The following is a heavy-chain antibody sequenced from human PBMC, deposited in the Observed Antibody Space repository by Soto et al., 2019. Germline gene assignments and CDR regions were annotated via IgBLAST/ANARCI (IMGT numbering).Heavy chain of an antibody. Sequence: EVQLVESGGGLVQPGGSLRLSCAASRFTLSSYWMSWVRQAPGKGLEWVANINEDGSEKFYVDSVKGRFTISRDNAKNSLYRQMNSLRAEDTAVYYCARDKGYLEYWGQGTLVTVSS. J-gene: IGHJ4*02. CDR3: ARDKGYLEY. V-gene: IGHV3-7*01. CDR1: RFTLSSYW. CDR2: INEDGSEK. D-gene: IGHD2-2*01.